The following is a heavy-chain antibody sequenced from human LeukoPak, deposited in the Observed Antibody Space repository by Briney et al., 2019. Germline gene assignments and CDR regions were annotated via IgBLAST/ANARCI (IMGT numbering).Heavy chain of an antibody. D-gene: IGHD1-26*01. CDR2: INPNSGGT. CDR1: GYTFTGYY. V-gene: IGHV1-2*02. CDR3: ARVSGSYSDYYYYYYMDV. Sequence: ASVKVSCKASGYTFTGYYMHWVRQAPGQGLEWMGWINPNSGGTNYAQKFQGSVTMTRDTSISTAYMELSRLRSDDTAVYYCARVSGSYSDYYYYYYMDVWGKGTTVTISS. J-gene: IGHJ6*03.